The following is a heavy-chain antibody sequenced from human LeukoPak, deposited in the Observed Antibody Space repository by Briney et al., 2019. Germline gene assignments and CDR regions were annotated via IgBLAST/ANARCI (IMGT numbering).Heavy chain of an antibody. CDR3: ARETTTIIVIHNWFDP. D-gene: IGHD3-22*01. V-gene: IGHV3-21*01. CDR1: GFTFSSYS. J-gene: IGHJ5*02. Sequence: GGSLRLSCAASGFTFSSYSMNWVRQAPGKGLEWVSSIRSSSSYIYYADSVKGRVTISRDSAKNSLDLQMNSLRAEDTAVYYCARETTTIIVIHNWFDPWGQGTLVTVSS. CDR2: IRSSSSYI.